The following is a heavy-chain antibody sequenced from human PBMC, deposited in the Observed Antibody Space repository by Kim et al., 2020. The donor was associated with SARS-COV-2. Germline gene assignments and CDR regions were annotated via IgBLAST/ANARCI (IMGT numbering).Heavy chain of an antibody. CDR2: T. V-gene: IGHV3-23*01. Sequence: TYYADSVKGRFTISRDNSKNTLYLQMNSLRAEDTAVYYCAKEPPSGQPYWGQGTLVTVSS. CDR3: AKEPPSGQPY. D-gene: IGHD2-8*02. J-gene: IGHJ4*02.